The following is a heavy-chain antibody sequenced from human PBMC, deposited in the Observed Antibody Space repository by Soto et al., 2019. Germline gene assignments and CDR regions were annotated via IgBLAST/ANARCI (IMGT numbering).Heavy chain of an antibody. CDR1: GFTVSSNY. CDR2: IYSGGIT. V-gene: IGHV3-53*01. Sequence: GGSLRLSCAASGFTVSSNYMSWVRQAPGKGLEWVSVIYSGGITFYADSVKGRFTISRDNSKNTMYLQMNNLRGEDTAVYYCVRDFGSSSEGGMDVWGQGTMVTVSS. CDR3: VRDFGSSSEGGMDV. D-gene: IGHD6-6*01. J-gene: IGHJ6*02.